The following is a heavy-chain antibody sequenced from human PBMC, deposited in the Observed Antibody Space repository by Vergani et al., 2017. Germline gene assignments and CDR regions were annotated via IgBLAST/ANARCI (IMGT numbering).Heavy chain of an antibody. CDR3: ARIVMVRPGYYYYGMDV. CDR2: IFSNDEK. D-gene: IGHD3-10*01. CDR1: GFSLSNARMG. J-gene: IGHJ6*02. Sequence: QVTLKESGPVLVKPTETLTLTCTVSGFSLSNARMGVSWIRQPPGKALEWLAHIFSNDEKSYSTSLKSRLTISKDTFKNQLVLTMTNMDPVDTATYYYARIVMVRPGYYYYGMDVWGQGTTVTVSS. V-gene: IGHV2-26*01.